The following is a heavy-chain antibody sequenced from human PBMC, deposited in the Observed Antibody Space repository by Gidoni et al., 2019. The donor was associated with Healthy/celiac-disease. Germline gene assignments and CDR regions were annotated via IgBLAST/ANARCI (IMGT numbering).Heavy chain of an antibody. CDR3: AKPNNYDFWSGYLNWFDP. J-gene: IGHJ5*02. CDR1: GFTFSSYA. V-gene: IGHV3-23*01. D-gene: IGHD3-3*01. Sequence: EVQLLESGGGLVQPGGSLRLSCAASGFTFSSYAMSWVRQAPGKGLEWVSAISGSGGSTYYADSVKGRFTISRDNSKNTLYLQMNSLRAEDTAVYYCAKPNNYDFWSGYLNWFDPWGQGTLVTVSS. CDR2: ISGSGGST.